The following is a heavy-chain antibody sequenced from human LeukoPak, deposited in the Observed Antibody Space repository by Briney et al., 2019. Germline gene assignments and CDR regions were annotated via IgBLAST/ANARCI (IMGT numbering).Heavy chain of an antibody. CDR2: VYHSGST. J-gene: IGHJ5*02. V-gene: IGHV4-59*08. CDR1: GDSISNYY. D-gene: IGHD3-3*01. Sequence: SETLSLTCTVSGDSISNYYWIWVRQPPGKGLEWIGYVYHSGSTNYNPSLKSRVTISVDTSKNQFSLKLSSVTAADTAVYYCARHYVLRFLEWSRGWFDPWGQGTLVTVSS. CDR3: ARHYVLRFLEWSRGWFDP.